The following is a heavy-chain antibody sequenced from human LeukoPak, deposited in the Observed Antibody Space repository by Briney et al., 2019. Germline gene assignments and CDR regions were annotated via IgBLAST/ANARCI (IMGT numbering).Heavy chain of an antibody. CDR2: ITSRSAFT. Sequence: GGSLRLSCVASRFSFSDYSMNWVRQSPGKGLEWISYITSRSAFTYFADSVKGRFTISRDDAKNSLYLHLNSLRIDDTAVYYCARDLTSAYWTPGGYYYYMDVWGKGTAVTVSS. CDR3: ARDLTSAYWTPGGYYYYMDV. D-gene: IGHD3/OR15-3a*01. V-gene: IGHV3-48*01. J-gene: IGHJ6*03. CDR1: RFSFSDYS.